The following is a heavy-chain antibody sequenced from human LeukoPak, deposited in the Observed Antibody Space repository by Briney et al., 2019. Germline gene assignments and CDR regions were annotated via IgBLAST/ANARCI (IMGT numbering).Heavy chain of an antibody. V-gene: IGHV3-30*18. CDR3: AKSWGVEYSSGFYIGVDY. D-gene: IGHD3-22*01. CDR2: ITYDGTDK. J-gene: IGHJ4*02. CDR1: GFTFDDYG. Sequence: GGSLRLSCAASGFTFDDYGMSWARQAPGKGLEWVAIITYDGTDKNYADSVKGRFTISRDNSKSTVYLQMNSLRAEDTAVFYCAKSWGVEYSSGFYIGVDYWGQGTLVTVSS.